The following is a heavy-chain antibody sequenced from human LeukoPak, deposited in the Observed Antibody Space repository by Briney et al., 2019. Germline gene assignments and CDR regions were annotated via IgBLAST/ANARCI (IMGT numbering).Heavy chain of an antibody. D-gene: IGHD2-2*01. J-gene: IGHJ5*02. CDR2: IWYDGSNK. Sequence: GGSLRLSWAASGFTFSSYGMHWVRQAPGKGLEWVAVIWYDGSNKYYADSVEGGFTISRDNSKNTLYLQMNSLRAEDTAVYYCAKDRSYCSSTSCYPGAFDPWGQGTLVTVSS. CDR1: GFTFSSYG. CDR3: AKDRSYCSSTSCYPGAFDP. V-gene: IGHV3-33*06.